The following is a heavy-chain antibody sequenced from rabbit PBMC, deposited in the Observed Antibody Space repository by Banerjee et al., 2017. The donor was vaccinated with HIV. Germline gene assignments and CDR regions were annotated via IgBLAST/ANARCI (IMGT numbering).Heavy chain of an antibody. CDR2: IDPVFGST. Sequence: QLKESGGGLVQPGGSLKLSCKASGFDFSIYYMSWVRQAPGKGLEWIGYIDPVFGSTYYATWVNGRFTISSHNAQNTLYLQLNSLTAADTATYFCARDLFNVVQNLWGQGTLVTVS. D-gene: IGHD7-1*01. CDR1: GFDFSIYY. CDR3: ARDLFNVVQNL. V-gene: IGHV1S7*01. J-gene: IGHJ4*01.